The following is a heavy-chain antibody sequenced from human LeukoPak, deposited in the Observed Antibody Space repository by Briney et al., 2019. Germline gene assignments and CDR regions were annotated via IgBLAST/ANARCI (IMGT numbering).Heavy chain of an antibody. J-gene: IGHJ4*02. V-gene: IGHV3-23*01. D-gene: IGHD3-22*01. CDR1: GFTFSSYA. Sequence: GGSLRLSCAASGFTFSSYAMSWVRQAPGKGLEWVSAISGSGGSTYYADSVKGLFTISRDNSKNTLYLQMNSLRAEDTAVYYCATEYNYYDSSGYLDYWGQGTLVTVSS. CDR3: ATEYNYYDSSGYLDY. CDR2: ISGSGGST.